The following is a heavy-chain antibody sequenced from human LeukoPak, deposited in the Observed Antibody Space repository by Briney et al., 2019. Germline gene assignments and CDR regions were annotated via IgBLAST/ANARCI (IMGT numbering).Heavy chain of an antibody. D-gene: IGHD6-13*01. CDR1: GGPVSGYY. V-gene: IGHV4-34*01. CDR2: INHSGST. Sequence: SETLSLTSAVYGGPVSGYYWSWIRQPPGKGLEWIGEINHSGSTNYNPSLKSRVTISVDTSKNQFSLKLTSVTAADTAVYYCARGGKQQLVRTYYFDYWGQGTLVTVSS. J-gene: IGHJ4*02. CDR3: ARGGKQQLVRTYYFDY.